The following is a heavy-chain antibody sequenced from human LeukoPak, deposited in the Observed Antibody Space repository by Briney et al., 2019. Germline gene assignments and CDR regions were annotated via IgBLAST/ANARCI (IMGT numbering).Heavy chain of an antibody. Sequence: SDTLSLTCTVSGGSISSSSYYWGWIRQPPGKGLEWIGSIYYSGSTYYNPSLKSRVTISVHTSKNQFSLKLSSVPAADPVLHYCARHERGYSSGSYVPATRGAFDIWGERTMLTLSS. V-gene: IGHV4-39*01. CDR1: GGSISSSSYY. D-gene: IGHD6-19*01. CDR3: ARHERGYSSGSYVPATRGAFDI. CDR2: IYYSGST. J-gene: IGHJ3*02.